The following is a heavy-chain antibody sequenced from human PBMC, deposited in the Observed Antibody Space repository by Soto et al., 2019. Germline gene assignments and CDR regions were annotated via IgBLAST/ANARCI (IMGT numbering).Heavy chain of an antibody. V-gene: IGHV3-23*01. J-gene: IGHJ6*02. CDR1: GFIFSRYA. D-gene: IGHD5-18*01. CDR2: ISSRGDRT. Sequence: PGESLRLSCVGSGFIFSRYAMNWLRQPPGQGLEWVSIISSRGDRTCYAEFVRGRCTISRDDSTNTLCLDIHSMRAEGSAVYFCAKETGYSYGFQPNALDVCGQRTTVTVS. CDR3: AKETGYSYGFQPNALDV.